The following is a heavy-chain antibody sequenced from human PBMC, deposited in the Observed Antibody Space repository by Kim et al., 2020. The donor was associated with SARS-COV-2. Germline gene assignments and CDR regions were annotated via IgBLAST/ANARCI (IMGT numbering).Heavy chain of an antibody. CDR2: IYYSGST. D-gene: IGHD3-22*01. CDR1: GGSISSGGYY. V-gene: IGHV4-31*03. CDR3: ARAPTAGYYYDSSGYYGAFDI. J-gene: IGHJ3*02. Sequence: SETLSLTCTVSGGSISSGGYYWSWIRQHPGKGLEWIGYIYYSGSTYYNPSLKSRVTISVDTSKNQFSLKLSSVTAADTAVYYCARAPTAGYYYDSSGYYGAFDIWGQGTMVTVSS.